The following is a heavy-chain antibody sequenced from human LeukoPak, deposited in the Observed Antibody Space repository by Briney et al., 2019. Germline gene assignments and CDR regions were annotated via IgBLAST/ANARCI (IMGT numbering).Heavy chain of an antibody. J-gene: IGHJ4*02. Sequence: GGSLRLSCAASGFTVSSNYMSWVRQAPGKGLEWVSVIYSGGSTYYADSVKGRFTISRDNSKNTLYLQMNSLRAEDTAVYYCARVVRGSDYYFDYWGQGTLVTVSS. CDR3: ARVVRGSDYYFDY. D-gene: IGHD6-6*01. CDR2: IYSGGST. V-gene: IGHV3-53*01. CDR1: GFTVSSNY.